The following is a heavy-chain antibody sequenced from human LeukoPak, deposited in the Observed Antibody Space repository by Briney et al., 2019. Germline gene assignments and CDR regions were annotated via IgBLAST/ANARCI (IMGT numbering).Heavy chain of an antibody. Sequence: ASVKVSCKASGGTFSSCAISWVRQAPGQGLEWMGGIIPIFGTANYAQKFQGRVTITADESTSTAYMELSSLRSEDTAVYYCARERGYSYGYPSAHAFDIWGQGTMVTVSS. V-gene: IGHV1-69*13. D-gene: IGHD5-18*01. CDR2: IIPIFGTA. CDR3: ARERGYSYGYPSAHAFDI. CDR1: GGTFSSCA. J-gene: IGHJ3*02.